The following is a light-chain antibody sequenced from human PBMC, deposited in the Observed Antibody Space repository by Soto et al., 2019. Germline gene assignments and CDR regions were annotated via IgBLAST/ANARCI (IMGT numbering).Light chain of an antibody. CDR2: EGS. CDR3: CSYAGSSTYV. CDR1: SSNIGSNY. J-gene: IGLJ1*01. Sequence: QSVLTQPPSASGTPGRRVTISCSGSSSNIGSNYVYWYQQHPGKAPKLMIYEGSKRPSGVSNRFSGSKSGNTASLTISGLQAEDEADYYCCSYAGSSTYVFGTGTKVTVL. V-gene: IGLV2-23*01.